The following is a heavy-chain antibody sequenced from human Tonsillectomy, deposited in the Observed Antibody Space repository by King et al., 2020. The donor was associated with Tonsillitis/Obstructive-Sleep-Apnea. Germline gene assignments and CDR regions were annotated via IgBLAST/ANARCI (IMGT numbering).Heavy chain of an antibody. J-gene: IGHJ5*02. V-gene: IGHV3-74*01. Sequence: DVQLVESGGGLVQPGGSLRLSCAASGFSFSDYWMHWVRQAPGKGLVWVSRINSDGSSTSYVDYVKGLFTISRDNAKNTLYLQMNSLRGEDTAVYYCARERRGVTTGSWGQGTLVTVSS. D-gene: IGHD4-17*01. CDR1: GFSFSDYW. CDR2: INSDGSST. CDR3: ARERRGVTTGS.